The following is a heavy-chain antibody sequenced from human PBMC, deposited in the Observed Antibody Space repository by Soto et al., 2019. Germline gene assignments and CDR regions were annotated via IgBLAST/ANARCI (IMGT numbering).Heavy chain of an antibody. V-gene: IGHV4-34*01. Sequence: SETLSLTCAVYGGSLSGGSFSAYYWSLIRQPPGKGLEWIGEIDHSGRTKYNPSLKSRVTLSVDTSKNQFSLILSSVTAADTAVYYCARYDCTTGVCNFDYWGQGSLVTVSS. CDR1: GGSLSGGSFSAYY. J-gene: IGHJ4*02. D-gene: IGHD2-8*01. CDR2: IDHSGRT. CDR3: ARYDCTTGVCNFDY.